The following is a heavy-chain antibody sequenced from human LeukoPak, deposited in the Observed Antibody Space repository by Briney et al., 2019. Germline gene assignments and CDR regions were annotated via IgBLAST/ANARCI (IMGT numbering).Heavy chain of an antibody. D-gene: IGHD6-13*01. Sequence: SVKVSCKASGGTFSSYAISWVRQAPGQGLEWMGRIIPILGIANYAQKFQGRVTITADKSTSTAYMELSSLRSEDTAVYYCARVIAAAGTSYYYGMDVWGQGTTVTVSS. CDR2: IIPILGIA. J-gene: IGHJ6*02. CDR3: ARVIAAAGTSYYYGMDV. V-gene: IGHV1-69*04. CDR1: GGTFSSYA.